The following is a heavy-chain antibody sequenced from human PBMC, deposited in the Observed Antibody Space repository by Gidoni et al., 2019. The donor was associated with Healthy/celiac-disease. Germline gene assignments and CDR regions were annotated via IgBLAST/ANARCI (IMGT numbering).Heavy chain of an antibody. V-gene: IGHV3-11*01. Sequence: QLQLVESGGGLVKPGGSLRISCAACGFTLSAYYMSWIRQAPGKGLEWVSYISSSCSTIYYADSVKGRFTISRDNAKNSLYLQMNSLRAEDTAVYYCARSITIFGVVPNPGYFDYWGQGTLVTVSS. CDR2: ISSSCSTI. CDR1: GFTLSAYY. J-gene: IGHJ4*02. CDR3: ARSITIFGVVPNPGYFDY. D-gene: IGHD3-3*01.